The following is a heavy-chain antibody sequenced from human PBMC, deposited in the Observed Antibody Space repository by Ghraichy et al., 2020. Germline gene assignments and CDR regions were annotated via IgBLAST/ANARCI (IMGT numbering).Heavy chain of an antibody. CDR2: INHSGST. J-gene: IGHJ4*02. CDR3: ARVMDSLRLYYFDY. CDR1: GGSFSGYY. D-gene: IGHD6-25*01. V-gene: IGHV4-34*01. Sequence: SQTLSLTCAVYGGSFSGYYWSWIRQPPGKGLEWIGEINHSGSTNYNPSLKSRVTISVDTSKNQFSLKLSSVTAADTAVYYCARVMDSLRLYYFDYWGQGTLVTVSS.